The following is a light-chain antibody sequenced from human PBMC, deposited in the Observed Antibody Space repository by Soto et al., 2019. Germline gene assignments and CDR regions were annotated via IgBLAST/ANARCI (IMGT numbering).Light chain of an antibody. V-gene: IGKV3-20*01. CDR2: GAS. J-gene: IGKJ2*01. Sequence: VLSQSPAILSLSPGERATLSCRASQSVPSTYFAWYQQKAGQPPRLLIYGASKRATGIPDRFSGSGSGTDFSLTISRLEPEDFAVYYCHQYDNAPQTYGQGTKVDIK. CDR3: HQYDNAPQT. CDR1: QSVPSTY.